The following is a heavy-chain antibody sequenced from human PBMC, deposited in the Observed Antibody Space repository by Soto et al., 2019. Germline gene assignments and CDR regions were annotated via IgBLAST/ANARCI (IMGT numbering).Heavy chain of an antibody. D-gene: IGHD3-10*01. J-gene: IGHJ6*02. CDR2: IYYSGST. V-gene: IGHV4-61*08. CDR3: ARAPNYYYYGFDV. CDR1: GGSVSSGDYF. Sequence: PSETLSLTCTVSGGSVSSGDYFWSWLRQSPGKRLEWIAYIYYSGSTNYNPSLKSRATISVDTSKSQVSLTLTSMTAADAAVYYCARAPNYYYYGFDVWGQGTTVTVYS.